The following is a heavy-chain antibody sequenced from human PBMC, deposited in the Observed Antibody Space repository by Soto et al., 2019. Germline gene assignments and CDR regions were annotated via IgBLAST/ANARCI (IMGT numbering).Heavy chain of an antibody. V-gene: IGHV1-18*04. J-gene: IGHJ4*02. Sequence: QIQLVQSGDEVKKPGASVKVSCKTSGYTFSDYGVNWVRLDPGQGLEWMGWISGYDGYTKYVQKFQGRVTMTTDTSTSTAYMELMSLRSDDTAVYYCARDRLRLPLDYWGQGTLVTVSS. CDR1: GYTFSDYG. CDR3: ARDRLRLPLDY. CDR2: ISGYDGYT. D-gene: IGHD5-12*01.